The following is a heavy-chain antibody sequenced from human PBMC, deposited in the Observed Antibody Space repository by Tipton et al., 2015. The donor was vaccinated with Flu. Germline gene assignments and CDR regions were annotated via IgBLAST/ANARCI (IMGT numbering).Heavy chain of an antibody. J-gene: IGHJ4*02. CDR2: IWDDGSKK. CDR1: GFGFSKYG. V-gene: IGHV3-33*01. Sequence: SLRLSCAASGFGFSKYGMHWVRQAPGEGLERVAAIWDDGSKKYYADSVKGRFTISRDNPKNTLYLEMNSLTAGDTAVYYCARDIDAPEEGKTMGHWGQGTLVTVSS. D-gene: IGHD1-14*01. CDR3: ARDIDAPEEGKTMGH.